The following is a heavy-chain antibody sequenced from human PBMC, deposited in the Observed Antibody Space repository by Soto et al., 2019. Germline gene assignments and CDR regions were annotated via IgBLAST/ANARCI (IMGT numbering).Heavy chain of an antibody. D-gene: IGHD3-16*01. CDR2: VYYTGST. V-gene: IGHV4-59*01. CDR3: ARVITYHYGMDV. CDR1: GGSIGSYY. Sequence: PLETLSLTCNVAGGSIGSYYWNWLRQPAGKGLEWIGYVYYTGSTNYNPSLEGRATISVDSSKKQVSLNLRSVTAADSATYYCARVITYHYGMDVWGQGITVTVSS. J-gene: IGHJ6*02.